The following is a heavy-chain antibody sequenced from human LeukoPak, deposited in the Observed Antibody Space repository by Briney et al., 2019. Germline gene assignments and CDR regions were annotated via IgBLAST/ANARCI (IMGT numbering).Heavy chain of an antibody. CDR2: INHSGST. J-gene: IGHJ6*02. V-gene: IGHV4-34*01. Sequence: SETLSLTCAVYGGSFSGYYWSWIRQPPGKGLEWIGEINHSGSTNYNPSLKSRVTISVDTSKNQFSLKLSSVTAADTAVYYCARSGPGDCSGGSCYSGPAHYYYYGMDVWGQGTTVTVSS. CDR1: GGSFSGYY. D-gene: IGHD2-15*01. CDR3: ARSGPGDCSGGSCYSGPAHYYYYGMDV.